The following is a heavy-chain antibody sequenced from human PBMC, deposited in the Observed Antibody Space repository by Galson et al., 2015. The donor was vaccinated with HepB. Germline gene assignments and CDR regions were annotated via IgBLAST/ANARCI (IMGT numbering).Heavy chain of an antibody. Sequence: SVKVSCKASGYTFTGYYMHWVRQAPGQGLEWMGWINPNSGGTNYAQKFQGRVTMTRDTSISTAYMELSRLRSDDTAVYYCARGDVVVPAAPDYWGQGTLVTVSS. CDR3: ARGDVVVPAAPDY. J-gene: IGHJ4*02. CDR2: INPNSGGT. V-gene: IGHV1-2*02. CDR1: GYTFTGYY. D-gene: IGHD2-2*01.